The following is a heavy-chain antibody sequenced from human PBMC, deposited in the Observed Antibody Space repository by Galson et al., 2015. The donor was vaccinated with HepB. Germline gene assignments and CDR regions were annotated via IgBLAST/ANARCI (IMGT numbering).Heavy chain of an antibody. Sequence: SLRLSCAASGFTFDDYTMHWVRQAPGKGLEWVSLISWDGGSTYYADSVKGRFTISRDNSKNSLYLQMNSLRTEDTALYYCAKGDSSGYAYFDYWGQGTLVTVSS. CDR2: ISWDGGST. CDR3: AKGDSSGYAYFDY. D-gene: IGHD3-22*01. J-gene: IGHJ4*02. CDR1: GFTFDDYT. V-gene: IGHV3-43*01.